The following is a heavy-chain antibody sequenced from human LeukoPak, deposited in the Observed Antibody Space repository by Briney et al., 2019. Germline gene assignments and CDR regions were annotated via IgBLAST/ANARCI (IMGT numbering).Heavy chain of an antibody. CDR1: GYTFTANF. J-gene: IGHJ3*02. CDR3: ARDFGRTIAAHRGDAFDI. D-gene: IGHD6-6*01. CDR2: VNPNSGGA. Sequence: GASVKVSCKAAGYTFTANFLYWVRQAPGQGLEWMGRVNPNSGGANYAQKFQGRVTMTRDTSISTTYMELSGLTYDGTAIYYCARDFGRTIAAHRGDAFDIWGQGTMVTVSS. V-gene: IGHV1-2*02.